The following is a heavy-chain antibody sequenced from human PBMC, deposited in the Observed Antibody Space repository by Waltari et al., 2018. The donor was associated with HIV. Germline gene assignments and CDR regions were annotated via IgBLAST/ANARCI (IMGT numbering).Heavy chain of an antibody. D-gene: IGHD6-6*01. CDR3: AQGRVHIRTYLDP. V-gene: IGHV1-46*03. CDR1: GYSFTYSH. Sequence: QAQLVQSGAEVKKPGASVRISCKTTGYSFTYSHTHWVRQVRGQGLEWMGRTNPTEGSATYAQKLQGRLTLTKDTSTGTVYMELTNLEFEDTAFDFCAQGRVHIRTYLDPWGQGTLVTVSS. J-gene: IGHJ5*02. CDR2: TNPTEGSA.